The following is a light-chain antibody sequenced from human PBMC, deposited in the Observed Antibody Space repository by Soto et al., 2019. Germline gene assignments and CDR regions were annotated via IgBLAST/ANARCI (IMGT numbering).Light chain of an antibody. Sequence: DIQMTQSPSSLSASVRDRVTITCRASQSITTYLNWYQQKPGKAPKLVIYAASTLQGGVPSRFSGSGSGTDFTLTISSLQPEDFATYYCQQSYSTPYTFGQGTKLEIK. J-gene: IGKJ2*01. CDR1: QSITTY. V-gene: IGKV1-39*01. CDR3: QQSYSTPYT. CDR2: AAS.